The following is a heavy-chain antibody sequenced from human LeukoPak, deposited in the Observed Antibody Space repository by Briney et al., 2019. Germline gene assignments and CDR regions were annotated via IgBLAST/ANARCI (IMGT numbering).Heavy chain of an antibody. D-gene: IGHD1-26*01. V-gene: IGHV1-8*01. CDR1: GYTFTSYD. Sequence: ASVKVSCKASGYTFTSYDFNWVRQATGQRPEWMGWMSPNSGDTGYAQKSQDRVTMTRNTSISTAYVELSSLRSDDTAVYYCARAVGATLNYGMDVWGQGTTVTVSS. CDR2: MSPNSGDT. J-gene: IGHJ6*02. CDR3: ARAVGATLNYGMDV.